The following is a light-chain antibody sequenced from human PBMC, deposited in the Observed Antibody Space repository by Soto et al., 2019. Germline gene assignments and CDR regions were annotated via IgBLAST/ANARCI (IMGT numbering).Light chain of an antibody. V-gene: IGKV3-20*01. CDR1: QSVSSSY. J-gene: IGKJ2*01. CDR2: GAS. Sequence: EIVLTQSPGTLSLSPGERATLSCRASQSVSSSYLAWHQQKPGQAPRLLIYGASSRATGIPDRFSGSGSGTDFTLTISRLEPEDFAVYYCQQSGSSSYTFGQGTKLEIK. CDR3: QQSGSSSYT.